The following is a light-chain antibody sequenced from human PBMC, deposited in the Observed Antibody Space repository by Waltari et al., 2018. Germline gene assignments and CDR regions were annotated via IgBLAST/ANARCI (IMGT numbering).Light chain of an antibody. J-gene: IGKJ1*01. V-gene: IGKV1-39*01. CDR3: QQSSSTPPWT. Sequence: DIQMTQSPSSLSASVGDIVTITCRASQTISSYFTWYQQKPGKAPHLLVYTASSLQSGVPSRFSGSGSGTDFTLTISSLQPEDFATYYCQQSSSTPPWTFGQGTKVEIK. CDR2: TAS. CDR1: QTISSY.